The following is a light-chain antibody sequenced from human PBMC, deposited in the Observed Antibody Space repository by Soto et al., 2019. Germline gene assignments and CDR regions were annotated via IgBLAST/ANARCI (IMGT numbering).Light chain of an antibody. CDR3: QQYGSSALT. V-gene: IGKV3-20*01. J-gene: IGKJ4*01. CDR2: GAS. Sequence: IVLTHSPVTLSLSPGERATLSFRASQSVSSIYLAWYQQKPGQAPRLLIYGASSRPTGIPDRFSGSGSGTDFTLTISRLEPEDFAVYYCQQYGSSALTLGGGTKVDIK. CDR1: QSVSSIY.